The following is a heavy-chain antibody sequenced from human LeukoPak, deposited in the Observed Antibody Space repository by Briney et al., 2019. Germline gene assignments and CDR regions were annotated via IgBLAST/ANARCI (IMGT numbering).Heavy chain of an antibody. CDR3: ARDSSSLNWFDP. J-gene: IGHJ5*02. CDR1: GLTFSDYY. D-gene: IGHD6-13*01. CDR2: ISSSGSTI. Sequence: GGSLRLSCAASGLTFSDYYMSWIRQAPGKGLEWVSYISSSGSTIYYADSVKGRFTISRDNAKNSLYLQMNSLRAEDTAVYYCARDSSSLNWFDPWGQGTLVTVSS. V-gene: IGHV3-11*01.